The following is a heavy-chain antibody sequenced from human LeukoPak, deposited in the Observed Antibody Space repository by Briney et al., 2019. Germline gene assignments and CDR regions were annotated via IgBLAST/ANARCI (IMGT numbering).Heavy chain of an antibody. CDR3: AKDSRRYSYGLFH. V-gene: IGHV3-9*01. D-gene: IGHD5-18*01. J-gene: IGHJ4*02. CDR2: ISGNSGSI. Sequence: GGSLRLSCAASGFTFDDYAMHWVRQAPGKGLEWVSGISGNSGSIGYADSVKGRFTISRDNAKKSLYLQMNSLRAEDTALYYCAKDSRRYSYGLFHWGRGTLVTVSS. CDR1: GFTFDDYA.